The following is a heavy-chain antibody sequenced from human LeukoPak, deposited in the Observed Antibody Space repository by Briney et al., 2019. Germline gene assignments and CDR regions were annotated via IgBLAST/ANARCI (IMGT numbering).Heavy chain of an antibody. CDR3: ARARRQWLVGATIRGDNPPYYFDY. CDR2: INHSGST. D-gene: IGHD6-19*01. Sequence: SETLSLTCAVYGGSFSGYYWSWIRQPPGQGLEWIGEINHSGSTNYNPSLKSRVTISVDTSKKQFSLKLSSVTAADTAVYYCARARRQWLVGATIRGDNPPYYFDYWGQGTLVTVSS. CDR1: GGSFSGYY. J-gene: IGHJ4*02. V-gene: IGHV4-34*01.